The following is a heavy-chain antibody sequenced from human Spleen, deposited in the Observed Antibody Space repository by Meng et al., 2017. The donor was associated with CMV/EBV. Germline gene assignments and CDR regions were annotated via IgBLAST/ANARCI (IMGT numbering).Heavy chain of an antibody. CDR1: GFAFKSHA. CDR2: ISYDGSTN. CDR3: AREGHIRGYGYAMDV. V-gene: IGHV3-30-3*01. D-gene: IGHD3-10*01. J-gene: IGHJ6*01. Sequence: GGSLRLSCAGSGFAFKSHAIHWVRQAPGKGLEWVAVISYDGSTNYQADSVKGRFTISRDNTKNTLFLHMNSLRVEDTGVYYCAREGHIRGYGYAMDVWGQGTTVTVSS.